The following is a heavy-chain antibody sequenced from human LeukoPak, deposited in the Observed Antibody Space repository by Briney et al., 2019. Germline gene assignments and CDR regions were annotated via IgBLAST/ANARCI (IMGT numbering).Heavy chain of an antibody. D-gene: IGHD1-26*01. Sequence: GGSLRLSCAASGFAFRTYSMHWVRQAPGKGLEWLAVITYDGKVQHYTDSVKGRFTVSRDNSKKTLYLQMISLSPEDTAFYYCAREERVGATYYLHAWGRGTLVTVSS. CDR2: ITYDGKVQ. V-gene: IGHV3-30*04. CDR3: AREERVGATYYLHA. J-gene: IGHJ4*02. CDR1: GFAFRTYS.